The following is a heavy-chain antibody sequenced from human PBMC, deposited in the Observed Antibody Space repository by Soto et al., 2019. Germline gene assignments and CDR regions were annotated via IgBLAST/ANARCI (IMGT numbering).Heavy chain of an antibody. CDR3: AREGRELLWFGELLSKNYYYYYMDV. V-gene: IGHV3-48*01. CDR2: ISSSSSTI. D-gene: IGHD3-10*01. J-gene: IGHJ6*03. Sequence: EVQLVESGGGLVQPGGSLRLSCAASGFTFSSYSMNWVRQAPGKGLEWVSYISSSSSTIYYADSVKGRFTISRDNAKNSLYLQMNSLRAEDTAVYYCAREGRELLWFGELLSKNYYYYYMDVWGKGTTVTVSS. CDR1: GFTFSSYS.